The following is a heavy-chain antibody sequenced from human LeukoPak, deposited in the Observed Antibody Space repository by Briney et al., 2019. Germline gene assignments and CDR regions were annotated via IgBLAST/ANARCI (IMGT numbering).Heavy chain of an antibody. Sequence: ASVKVSCKASGYTFTSYDINWVRQATGQGLEWMGWINPNSGGTNYAQKFQGRVTMTRDTSISTAYMELSRLRSDDTAVYYCARVEEWELLRYWGQGTLVTVSS. V-gene: IGHV1-2*02. J-gene: IGHJ4*02. D-gene: IGHD1-26*01. CDR1: GYTFTSYD. CDR3: ARVEEWELLRY. CDR2: INPNSGGT.